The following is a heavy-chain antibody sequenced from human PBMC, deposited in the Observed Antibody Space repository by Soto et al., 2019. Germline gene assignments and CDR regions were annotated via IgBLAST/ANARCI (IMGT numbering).Heavy chain of an antibody. Sequence: SLRLSCAASGFTFDDYAMHCVRQSPGKGLEWVSGISWNSGSIGYADSVKGRFTISRDNAKNSLYLQMNSLRAEDTALYYCAKGDFPGVHYYYGMDVWGQGTTVTVSS. D-gene: IGHD3-10*01. CDR1: GFTFDDYA. J-gene: IGHJ6*02. CDR3: AKGDFPGVHYYYGMDV. CDR2: ISWNSGSI. V-gene: IGHV3-9*01.